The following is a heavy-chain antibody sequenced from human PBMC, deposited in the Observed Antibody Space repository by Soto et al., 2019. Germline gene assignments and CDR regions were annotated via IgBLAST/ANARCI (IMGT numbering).Heavy chain of an antibody. V-gene: IGHV1-8*01. CDR3: ARPEGYCSGGSCHQDYYYRMNV. Sequence: ASVKVSCKASGYTFTSYDINWVRQATGQGLEWMGWMNPNSGNTGYAQKFQGRVTMTRNTSISTAYMELSSLRSEDTAVYYCARPEGYCSGGSCHQDYYYRMNVWRQGTTVTVSS. CDR2: MNPNSGNT. D-gene: IGHD2-15*01. J-gene: IGHJ6*02. CDR1: GYTFTSYD.